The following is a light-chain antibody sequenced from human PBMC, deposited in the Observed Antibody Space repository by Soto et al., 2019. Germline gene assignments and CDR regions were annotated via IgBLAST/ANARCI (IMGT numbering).Light chain of an antibody. V-gene: IGLV8-61*01. Sequence: QTVVTQEPSFSVSPGGTVTLTCGLSSGSVSTNYFPSWYQQTPGQSPRTLIYSTNTLSSGVPDRFSGSILGNKAALTITWDQADDESDYYCVLYMGSGISVFGGGTKLTVL. CDR1: SGSVSTNYF. J-gene: IGLJ3*02. CDR2: STN. CDR3: VLYMGSGISV.